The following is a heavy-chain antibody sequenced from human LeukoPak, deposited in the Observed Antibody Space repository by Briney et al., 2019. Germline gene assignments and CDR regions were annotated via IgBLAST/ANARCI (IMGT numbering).Heavy chain of an antibody. V-gene: IGHV4-59*12. J-gene: IGHJ4*02. D-gene: IGHD4-11*01. CDR1: GGSLSSYY. CDR3: ARVHYSNYVNY. CDR2: IYYSGST. Sequence: PSETLSLTCTVSGGSLSSYYWSWIRQPPGKGLEWIGYIYYSGSTNYNPSLKSRVTISVDTSKNQFSLKLSSVTAADTAVYYCARVHYSNYVNYWGQGTLVTVSS.